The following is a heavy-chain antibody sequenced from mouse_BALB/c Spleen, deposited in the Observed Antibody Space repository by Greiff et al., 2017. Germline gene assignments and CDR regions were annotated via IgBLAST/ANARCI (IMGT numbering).Heavy chain of an antibody. V-gene: IGHV2-2*02. J-gene: IGHJ3*01. D-gene: IGHD1-1*01. CDR3: ARKEDGSSSLAY. CDR2: IWSGGST. Sequence: VKLVESGPGLVQPSQSLSITCTVSGLSLTSYGVHWVRQSPGKGLEWLGVIWSGGSTDYNAAFISRLSISKDNSKSQVFFKMNSLQANDTAIYYCARKEDGSSSLAYWGQGTLVTVSA. CDR1: GLSLTSYG.